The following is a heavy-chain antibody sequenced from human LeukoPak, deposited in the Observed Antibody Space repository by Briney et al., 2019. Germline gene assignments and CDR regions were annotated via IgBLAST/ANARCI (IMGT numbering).Heavy chain of an antibody. CDR1: GGSISSYY. J-gene: IGHJ4*02. D-gene: IGHD6-13*01. CDR2: INHSGST. Sequence: SETLSLTCTVSGGSISSYYWSWIRQPPGKGLEWIGEINHSGSTNYNPSLKSRVTISVDTSKNQFSLKLSSVTAADTAVYYCAPRIAAAGPFDYWGQGTLVTVSS. CDR3: APRIAAAGPFDY. V-gene: IGHV4-34*01.